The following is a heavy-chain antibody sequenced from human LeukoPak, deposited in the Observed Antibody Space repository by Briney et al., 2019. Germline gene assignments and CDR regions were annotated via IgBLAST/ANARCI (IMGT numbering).Heavy chain of an antibody. V-gene: IGHV3-30*04. Sequence: GRSLRRSCAGSGFTFSSYAMHWFRHAPGKVLDWVAVISYDGSNKYYADSVKGRFTIYRDNSKNTLYLQMNSLRAEDKAVYYCARNGGAYSSGWYLVYWGQGTLVIVSS. CDR2: ISYDGSNK. CDR1: GFTFSSYA. D-gene: IGHD6-19*01. CDR3: ARNGGAYSSGWYLVY. J-gene: IGHJ4*02.